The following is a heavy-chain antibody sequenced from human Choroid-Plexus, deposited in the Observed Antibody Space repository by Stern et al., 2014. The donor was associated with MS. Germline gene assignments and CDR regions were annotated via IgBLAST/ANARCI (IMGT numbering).Heavy chain of an antibody. D-gene: IGHD2/OR15-2a*01. J-gene: IGHJ5*02. CDR2: VSDDGSNK. CDR3: AKDRQYLTYFFDH. Sequence: VQLVEPGGGVVQPGRPLRLSCVASGFTFGSCAMHWVRQAPGKGLEGVAGVSDDGSNKYYADSVKGRFTISRDNSQNTLYMQMSSLRPEDTAVYYCAKDRQYLTYFFDHWGQGSLVTVSS. CDR1: GFTFGSCA. V-gene: IGHV3-30*18.